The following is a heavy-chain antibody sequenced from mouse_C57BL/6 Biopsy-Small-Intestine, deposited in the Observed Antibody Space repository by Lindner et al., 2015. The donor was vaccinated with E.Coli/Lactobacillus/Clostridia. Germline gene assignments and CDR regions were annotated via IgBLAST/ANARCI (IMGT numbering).Heavy chain of an antibody. CDR1: GFTFIAYY. Sequence: SVKVSCKASGFTFIAYYMNWVRQAPGQGLEWMGRINPASGVAQYTQRFQDRVTMTRDTSINTVYMELTSLTADDTAVYFCARDKGPGDTFRWGQGTLVTVSS. J-gene: IGHJ4*01. D-gene: IGHD4-1*01. CDR2: INPASGVA. V-gene: IGHV1-84*02. CDR3: ARDKGPGDTFR.